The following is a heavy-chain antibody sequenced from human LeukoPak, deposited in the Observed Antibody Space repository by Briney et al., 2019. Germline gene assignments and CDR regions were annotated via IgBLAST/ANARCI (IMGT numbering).Heavy chain of an antibody. CDR1: GGSVSSGSYY. J-gene: IGHJ5*02. D-gene: IGHD6-19*01. V-gene: IGHV4-61*01. CDR2: IYYSGST. CDR3: ARDYSSGFNWFDP. Sequence: SETLSLTCTVSGGSVSSGSYYWSWIRQPPGKGLEWIGYIYYSGSTNYNSSLKSRVTISVDTSKNQFSLKLSSVTAADTAVYYCARDYSSGFNWFDPWGQGTLVTVSS.